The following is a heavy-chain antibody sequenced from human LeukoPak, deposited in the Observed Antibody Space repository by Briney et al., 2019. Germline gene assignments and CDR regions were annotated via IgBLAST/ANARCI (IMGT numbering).Heavy chain of an antibody. CDR1: GGSISSAAYY. Sequence: SETLSLTCTVSGGSISSAAYYWGWDRQPPGKGLDWIGSIYYTGTTYYSPSLQTRATLSFDTSKNQFSLKLTSATAADTAVYFCARRPIAAGNNWFDPWGQGTLVTVSS. V-gene: IGHV4-39*01. J-gene: IGHJ5*02. D-gene: IGHD6-13*01. CDR3: ARRPIAAGNNWFDP. CDR2: IYYTGTT.